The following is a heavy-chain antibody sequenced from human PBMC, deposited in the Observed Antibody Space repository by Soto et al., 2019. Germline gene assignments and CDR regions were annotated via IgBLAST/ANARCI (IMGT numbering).Heavy chain of an antibody. V-gene: IGHV3-23*01. CDR2: ISGSGGGT. CDR3: AKDFTAPGAYYYYMDV. Sequence: GGSLRLSCAASGFTFSSYAMSWVRQAPGKGLEWVSAISGSGGGTYYADSVKGRFTISRDNSKNTLYLQMNSLRAEDTAVYYCAKDFTAPGAYYYYMDVWGKGTTVTVSS. D-gene: IGHD3-10*01. CDR1: GFTFSSYA. J-gene: IGHJ6*03.